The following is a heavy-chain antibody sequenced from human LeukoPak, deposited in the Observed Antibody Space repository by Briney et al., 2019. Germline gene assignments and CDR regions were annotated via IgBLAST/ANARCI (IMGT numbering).Heavy chain of an antibody. Sequence: ASVKVSCKASGYTFTSYDINWVRQATGQGLEWMGWMNPNSGNTGYAQKFQGRVTITRNTSISTACMELSSLRSEDTAVYYCAPWDILTGYYRPWGQGTLVTVSS. CDR3: APWDILTGYYRP. D-gene: IGHD3-9*01. V-gene: IGHV1-8*03. J-gene: IGHJ5*02. CDR2: MNPNSGNT. CDR1: GYTFTSYD.